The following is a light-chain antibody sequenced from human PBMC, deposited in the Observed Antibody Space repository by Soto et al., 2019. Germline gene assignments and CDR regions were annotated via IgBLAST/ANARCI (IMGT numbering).Light chain of an antibody. CDR1: QSLLHSNGKNY. Sequence: DIVMTQSPLSLPVTPGEPASISCRSSQSLLHSNGKNYLDWYLQKPGQSPQLLIYLGSNRASGVPDRFSGSGSGTDFTLNISRVEAEDVGVYFCMRALQTPWTFGQGTEVDIK. V-gene: IGKV2-28*01. CDR3: MRALQTPWT. CDR2: LGS. J-gene: IGKJ1*01.